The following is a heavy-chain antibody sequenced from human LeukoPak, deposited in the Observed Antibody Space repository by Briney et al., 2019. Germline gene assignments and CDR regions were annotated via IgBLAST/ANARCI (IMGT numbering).Heavy chain of an antibody. CDR1: GGTFSCYA. D-gene: IGHD6-13*01. CDR2: IIPIFGTA. J-gene: IGHJ5*02. Sequence: ASVKVSCKASGGTFSCYAISWVRQAPGQGLEWMGGIIPIFGTANYAQKFQGRVTITADESTSTAYMELSSLRSEDTAVYYCARNGDSSSWYHEFDPWGQGTLVTVSS. V-gene: IGHV1-69*13. CDR3: ARNGDSSSWYHEFDP.